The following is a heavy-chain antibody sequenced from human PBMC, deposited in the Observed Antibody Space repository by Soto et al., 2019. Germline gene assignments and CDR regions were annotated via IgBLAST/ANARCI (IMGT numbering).Heavy chain of an antibody. J-gene: IGHJ4*02. CDR1: GGSVSNSNYY. V-gene: IGHV4-39*01. CDR3: VSQRTSVLTQAYFDY. D-gene: IGHD2-8*01. Sequence: LSLTCTVSGGSVSNSNYYWGWIRQSPGKGLEWIGSVYYRGRSYSKSSVKSRVTISVDTSKNQFSLNLNSVTASDTAVYYCVSQRTSVLTQAYFDYWGPGALVTVSS. CDR2: VYYRGRS.